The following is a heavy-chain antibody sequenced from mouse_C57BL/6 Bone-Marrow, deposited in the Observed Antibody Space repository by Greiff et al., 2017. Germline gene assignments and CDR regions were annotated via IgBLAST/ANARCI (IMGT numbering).Heavy chain of an antibody. CDR3: ARNDYYGSSSSWFAY. CDR1: GFSLTSYA. Sequence: VQGVESGPGLVAPSQSLSITCTVSGFSLTSYAISWVRQPPGKGLEWLGVIWTGGGTNYNSALKSRLSISKDNSKSQVFLKMNSLQTDDTARYYCARNDYYGSSSSWFAYWGQGTLVTVSA. V-gene: IGHV2-9-1*01. J-gene: IGHJ3*01. CDR2: IWTGGGT. D-gene: IGHD1-1*01.